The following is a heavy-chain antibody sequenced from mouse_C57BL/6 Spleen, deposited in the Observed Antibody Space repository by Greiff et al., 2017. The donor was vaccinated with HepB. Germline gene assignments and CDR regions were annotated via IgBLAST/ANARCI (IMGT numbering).Heavy chain of an antibody. CDR1: GYTFTSYW. D-gene: IGHD4-1*01. J-gene: IGHJ2*01. Sequence: EVKLLESGTVLARPGDSVKMSCKTSGYTFTSYWMHWVKQRPGQGLEWIGALYPGNSDTRYNQKFQGKAKLTAVKSASTAYMELIRLTNEDSAVYYCTRAEGNWGVFDYWGQGTTLTVSS. CDR3: TRAEGNWGVFDY. V-gene: IGHV1-5*01. CDR2: LYPGNSDT.